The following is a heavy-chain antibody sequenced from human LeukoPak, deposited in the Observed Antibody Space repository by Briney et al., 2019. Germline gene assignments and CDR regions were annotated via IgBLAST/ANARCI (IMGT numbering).Heavy chain of an antibody. J-gene: IGHJ4*02. CDR2: IYYSGST. Sequence: SETLSLTCTVSGGSVSSSIYYWGWIRQPPGKGLEWIGSIYYSGSTSYNPSLKSRVTISVDTSKNQFSLKLTSVTAADTAVYYCASRNNILTGYVFDFWGQGTLVTVSS. CDR3: ASRNNILTGYVFDF. D-gene: IGHD3-9*01. V-gene: IGHV4-39*01. CDR1: GGSVSSSIYY.